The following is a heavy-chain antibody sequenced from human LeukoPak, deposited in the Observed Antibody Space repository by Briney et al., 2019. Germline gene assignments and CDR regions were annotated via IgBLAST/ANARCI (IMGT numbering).Heavy chain of an antibody. D-gene: IGHD2-21*02. Sequence: GGSLRLSCAVSGFTFTSYWMSWVRQAPGKGLEWVANINEDGSYKFNADSVKGRLTISRDNSKNSLYLQMSSLRADDTAVYYCARDATRGGDNDYWGQGTRVIVSS. CDR2: INEDGSYK. V-gene: IGHV3-7*01. J-gene: IGHJ4*02. CDR3: ARDATRGGDNDY. CDR1: GFTFTSYW.